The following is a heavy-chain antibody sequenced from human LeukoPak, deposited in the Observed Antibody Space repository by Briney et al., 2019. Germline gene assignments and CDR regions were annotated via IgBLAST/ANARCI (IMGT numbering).Heavy chain of an antibody. V-gene: IGHV3-23*01. J-gene: IGHJ4*02. CDR2: ISGSGGGT. CDR1: GFTFSSYA. Sequence: GGSLRLSCAASGFTFSSYAMSWVRQAPGKGLEWVSVISGSGGGTYYADSVKGRFTISRDNSKNTLYLQMNSLRAEDKAVYYCAKGIASSGRSIDYWGQGTLVTVSS. D-gene: IGHD1-26*01. CDR3: AKGIASSGRSIDY.